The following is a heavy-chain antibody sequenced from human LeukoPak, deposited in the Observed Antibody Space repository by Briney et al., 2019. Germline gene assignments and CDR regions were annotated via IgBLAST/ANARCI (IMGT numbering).Heavy chain of an antibody. CDR2: IYYSGST. Sequence: SETLSLTCTVSGGSISSGDYYWSWLRQPPGKGLEWIGYIYYSGSTYYNPSLKSRVTISVDTSKNQFSLKLSSVTAADTAVYYCARSSGIGFDYWGQGTLVTVSS. CDR1: GGSISSGDYY. V-gene: IGHV4-30-4*01. CDR3: ARSSGIGFDY. D-gene: IGHD6-19*01. J-gene: IGHJ4*02.